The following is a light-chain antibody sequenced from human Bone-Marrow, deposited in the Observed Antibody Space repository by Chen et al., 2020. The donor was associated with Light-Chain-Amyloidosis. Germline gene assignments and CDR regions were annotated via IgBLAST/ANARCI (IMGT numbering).Light chain of an antibody. V-gene: IGLV2-14*03. CDR1: SSDVGAYNY. Sequence: QSALTQPASVSGSPGHSITISCTGTSSDVGAYNYVSWYQQHPGKAPKLMIYGVSNRPLGVSNRFSGSKSGNTASLTISGLQAEDEADYFCSSYTSSRTYVFGIGTKVTVL. CDR2: GVS. CDR3: SSYTSSRTYV. J-gene: IGLJ1*01.